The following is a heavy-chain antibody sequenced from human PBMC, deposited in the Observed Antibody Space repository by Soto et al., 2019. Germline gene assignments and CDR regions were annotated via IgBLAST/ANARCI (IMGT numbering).Heavy chain of an antibody. CDR2: IGRAGDT. CDR3: ARLSTIWTYFDY. D-gene: IGHD1-1*01. Sequence: EVQLAESGGKLIQPGGSLRLSCEASGFTFSAYDTHWVRQSPGKGLEWVSGIGRAGDTYYADSVRGRFTTSGDNAKNSVYLQMNSLRAGDTAVYYCARLSTIWTYFDYWGQGSLVTVSS. V-gene: IGHV3-13*01. CDR1: GFTFSAYD. J-gene: IGHJ4*02.